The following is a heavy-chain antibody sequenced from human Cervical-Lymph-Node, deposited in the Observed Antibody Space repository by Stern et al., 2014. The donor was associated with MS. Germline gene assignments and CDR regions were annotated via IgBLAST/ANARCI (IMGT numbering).Heavy chain of an antibody. J-gene: IGHJ6*02. CDR3: ARDALSGMDV. CDR2: IWYDGSNK. V-gene: IGHV3-33*01. Sequence: QVQLVESGGGVVPPGRSLRLSCAASGFTFSSYGMHWVRPAPGKGLEWVAVIWYDGSNKYYADSVKGRFTISRDNSKNTLYLQMNSLRAEDTAVYYCARDALSGMDVWGQGTTVTVSS. CDR1: GFTFSSYG.